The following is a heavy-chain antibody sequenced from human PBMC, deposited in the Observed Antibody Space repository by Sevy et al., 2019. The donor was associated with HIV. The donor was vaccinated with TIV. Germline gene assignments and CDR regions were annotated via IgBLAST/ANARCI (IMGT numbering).Heavy chain of an antibody. Sequence: GGSLRLSCAASGFTFFAYTMHWVRQAPGKGLEWVALISYDINNKYYADSVKGRFTISRDNSKNTLYLQMNSLRPEDXXXXXXXXXLASSGNGLDVWGQGTTVTVSS. CDR1: GFTFFAYT. V-gene: IGHV3-30-3*01. J-gene: IGHJ6*02. CDR3: XXXLASSGNGLDV. CDR2: ISYDINNK. D-gene: IGHD3-3*02.